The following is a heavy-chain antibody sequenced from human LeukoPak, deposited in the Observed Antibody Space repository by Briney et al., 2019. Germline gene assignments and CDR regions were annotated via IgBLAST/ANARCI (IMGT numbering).Heavy chain of an antibody. CDR1: GGSFSSYY. Sequence: SETLSLTCAVYGGSFSSYYWSWIRQPAGKGLEWIGRIYTSGSTNYNPSLKSRVTMSVDTSKNQFSLKLSSVTAADTAVYYCARVAYDILTDGWFDPWGQGTLVTVSS. J-gene: IGHJ5*02. CDR2: IYTSGST. V-gene: IGHV4-59*10. CDR3: ARVAYDILTDGWFDP. D-gene: IGHD3-9*01.